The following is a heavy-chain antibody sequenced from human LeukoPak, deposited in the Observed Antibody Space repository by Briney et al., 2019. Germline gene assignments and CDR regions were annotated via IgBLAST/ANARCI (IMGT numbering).Heavy chain of an antibody. V-gene: IGHV1-2*02. CDR2: INPNNGGT. CDR3: ARDSGEVPDY. D-gene: IGHD3-10*01. CDR1: GGTFSSYA. J-gene: IGHJ4*02. Sequence: ASVKVSCKASGGTFSSYAISWVRQAPGQGLEWMGWINPNNGGTKYAQNFQGRVTMTRDTSFSTAYMELDRLRFDDTAVYYCARDSGEVPDYWGQGTLVTVSS.